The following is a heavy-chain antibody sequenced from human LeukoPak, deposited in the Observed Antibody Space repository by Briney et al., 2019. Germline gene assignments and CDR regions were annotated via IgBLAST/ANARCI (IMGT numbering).Heavy chain of an antibody. J-gene: IGHJ4*02. CDR1: GGSVSSGSYY. CDR2: IYYSGRT. CDR3: ARDFSSSWYAFDY. Sequence: SETLSLTCTVSGGSVSSGSYYWSWIRQPPGKGLEWIGYIYYSGRTNYNSSLTSRVTISVDTSKNQFSLKLSSVTAADRAVYYCARDFSSSWYAFDYWGQGILVTVSS. V-gene: IGHV4-61*01. D-gene: IGHD6-13*01.